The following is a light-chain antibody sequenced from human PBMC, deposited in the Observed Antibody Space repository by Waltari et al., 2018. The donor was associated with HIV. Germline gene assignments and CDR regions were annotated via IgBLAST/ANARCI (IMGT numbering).Light chain of an antibody. CDR3: QQRGSRPFI. V-gene: IGKV3-11*01. CDR1: QDVYTY. CDR2: NAC. Sequence: VLTQSPATLSLSPGERSYLSCLTSQDVYTYLAWYQPKPGQPPRLLIHNACNRAPGIPARFSGGESGTDFTLTISSGEPEDFAVYHCQQRGSRPFIVGPGTRVEIK. J-gene: IGKJ3*01.